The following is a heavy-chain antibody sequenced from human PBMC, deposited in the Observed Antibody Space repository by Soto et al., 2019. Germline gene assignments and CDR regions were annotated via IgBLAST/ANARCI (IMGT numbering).Heavy chain of an antibody. CDR1: GYSITTGYY. J-gene: IGHJ4*02. CDR2: VYHSGRT. Sequence: SETLSLTCAVSGYSITTGYYWGWVRRPPGKGLEWIGSVYHSGRTSYNPSLESRVTISVDTSKNQFSLRLSSVTAADTAVYYCARGVNYYDSSGFYPRDYWGQGILVTVSS. V-gene: IGHV4-38-2*01. CDR3: ARGVNYYDSSGFYPRDY. D-gene: IGHD3-22*01.